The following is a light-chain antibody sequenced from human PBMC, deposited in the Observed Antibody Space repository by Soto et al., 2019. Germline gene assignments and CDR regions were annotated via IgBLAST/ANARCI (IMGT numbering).Light chain of an antibody. J-gene: IGKJ2*01. CDR3: QQYATSSPT. Sequence: DLPMTQSPSTLSASVGDRVTITCRASQSISSWLAWYQQRPRKAPKLLIYGASSLESGVPSRFSGSGSGTEFTLTISSLQPDDFATYYCQQYATSSPTFGQGTKLEIK. V-gene: IGKV1-5*01. CDR1: QSISSW. CDR2: GAS.